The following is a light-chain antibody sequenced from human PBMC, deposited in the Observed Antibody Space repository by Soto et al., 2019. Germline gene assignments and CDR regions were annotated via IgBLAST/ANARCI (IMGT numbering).Light chain of an antibody. J-gene: IGKJ1*01. Sequence: DIVMTQSPDSLAVSLGERATINCKSSQSVLYSSNNKNYLAWYQQKPGQPPKLLIYWASTRESGVPDRFSGSGSETDFTLTISRLQAEDVAIYYCQQYCSSPWTFGQGTKVEIK. CDR1: QSVLYSSNNKNY. CDR2: WAS. V-gene: IGKV4-1*01. CDR3: QQYCSSPWT.